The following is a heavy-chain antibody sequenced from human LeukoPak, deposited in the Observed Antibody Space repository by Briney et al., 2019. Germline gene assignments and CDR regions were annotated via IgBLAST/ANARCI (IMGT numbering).Heavy chain of an antibody. Sequence: GEFLKISCKGSGYSFTCYWIGWVRQMPGKGLEWMGIIYPGDSDTRYSPSFQGQVTISADKSISTAYLQWSSLKASDTAMYYCARAGYYYDSSGYPIIDYWGQGTLVTVSS. V-gene: IGHV5-51*01. CDR1: GYSFTCYW. D-gene: IGHD3-22*01. CDR2: IYPGDSDT. CDR3: ARAGYYYDSSGYPIIDY. J-gene: IGHJ4*02.